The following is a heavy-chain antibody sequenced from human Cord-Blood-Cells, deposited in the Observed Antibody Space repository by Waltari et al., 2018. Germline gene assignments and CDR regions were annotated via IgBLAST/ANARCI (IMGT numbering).Heavy chain of an antibody. J-gene: IGHJ4*02. V-gene: IGHV7-4-1*02. CDR3: ARKPPTYAREPNIAAAGTDY. CDR1: GYTFTSYA. Sequence: QVQLVQSGSELKKPGASVKVSCKASGYTFTSYAMNWVRQAPGQGLEWMGWSNHNTGNPTDAQGFTGGFVFSLDTSVSTAYLQISSLKAEDTAVYYCARKPPTYAREPNIAAAGTDYWGQGTLVTVSS. CDR2: SNHNTGNP. D-gene: IGHD6-13*01.